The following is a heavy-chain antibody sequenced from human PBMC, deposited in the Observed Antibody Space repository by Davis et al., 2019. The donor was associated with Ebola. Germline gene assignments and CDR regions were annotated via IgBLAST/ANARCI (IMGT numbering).Heavy chain of an antibody. D-gene: IGHD2-2*02. J-gene: IGHJ4*02. CDR3: ARGIPDHFDH. CDR2: IYYSGGT. V-gene: IGHV4-31*02. Sequence: SWIRQHPGKGLEWIGYIYYSGGTYYNPSLKSRIIISVDTSKNQFSLRLSSVTAADTALYYCARGIPDHFDHWGQGTLVTVSS.